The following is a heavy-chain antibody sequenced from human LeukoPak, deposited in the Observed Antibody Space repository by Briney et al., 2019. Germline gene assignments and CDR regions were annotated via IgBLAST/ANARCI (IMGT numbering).Heavy chain of an antibody. CDR2: IYSGGTT. Sequence: SGGSLRLSCAASGFTFSDYYMNWVRQAPGKGLEWVSVIYSGGTTHYADSVKGRFTISRDNSKNTLYLQMNSLRDEDTAVYYCAREGSGYYFDYWGQGTLVTVSS. CDR1: GFTFSDYY. V-gene: IGHV3-66*01. CDR3: AREGSGYYFDY. D-gene: IGHD7-27*01. J-gene: IGHJ4*02.